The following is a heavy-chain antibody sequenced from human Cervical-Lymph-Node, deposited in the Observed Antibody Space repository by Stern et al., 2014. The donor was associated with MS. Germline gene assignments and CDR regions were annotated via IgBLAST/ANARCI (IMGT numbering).Heavy chain of an antibody. Sequence: QVQLQESGPGLVKPSQTLSLTCTVSGGSISSGGYYWSWIRQHPGKGLEWIGYIYYSGSTYYNPSIKSRVTISVDTSKNQFSLKLSSVTAADTAVYYCARVSYDFWSGYYVFDYWGQGTLVTVSS. CDR1: GGSISSGGYY. CDR3: ARVSYDFWSGYYVFDY. J-gene: IGHJ4*02. CDR2: IYYSGST. D-gene: IGHD3-3*01. V-gene: IGHV4-31*03.